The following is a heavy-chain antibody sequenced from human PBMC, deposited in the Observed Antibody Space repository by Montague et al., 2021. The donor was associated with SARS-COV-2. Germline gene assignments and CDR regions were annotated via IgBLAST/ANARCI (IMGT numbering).Heavy chain of an antibody. CDR3: AHRPSIAAAGTCRFDP. D-gene: IGHD6-13*01. V-gene: IGHV2-5*02. Sequence: PALVKPTQTLTLTCTFSGFSLSTSGVGVGWIRQPPGKALEWLALIYWDDDKRYSPSLKSRLTITKDTSKNQVVLTMTNMDPVDTATYYCAHRPSIAAAGTCRFDPWGQGTLVTVSS. CDR2: IYWDDDK. J-gene: IGHJ5*02. CDR1: GFSLSTSGVG.